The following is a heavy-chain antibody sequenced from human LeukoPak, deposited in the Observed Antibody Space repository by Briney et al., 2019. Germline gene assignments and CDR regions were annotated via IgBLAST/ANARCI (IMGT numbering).Heavy chain of an antibody. J-gene: IGHJ4*02. D-gene: IGHD3-10*01. Sequence: PSETLSLTCTVSGGSISSYYWSWIRQPPGKGLEWIGYIYYSGSTNYNPSLKSRVTISVDTSKNQFSLKLSSVTAADTAVYYCASITMVRGEGYYFDYWGQGTLVTVSS. CDR1: GGSISSYY. V-gene: IGHV4-59*01. CDR3: ASITMVRGEGYYFDY. CDR2: IYYSGST.